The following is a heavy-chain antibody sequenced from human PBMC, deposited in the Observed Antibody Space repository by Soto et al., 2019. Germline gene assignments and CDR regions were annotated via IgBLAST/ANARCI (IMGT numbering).Heavy chain of an antibody. D-gene: IGHD6-19*01. V-gene: IGHV3-23*01. J-gene: IGHJ4*02. CDR1: GFNFGSYA. CDR2: ISGSGGST. CDR3: AKGTGIALAGTVNYFDY. Sequence: PGGSLRLSCAASGFNFGSYAMSWVRQDPGKGLEWVSAISGSGGSTYYADSVKGRFTISRDNSKNTLYLQMNSLRAEATALYYCAKGTGIALAGTVNYFDYWGQGTLVTVSS.